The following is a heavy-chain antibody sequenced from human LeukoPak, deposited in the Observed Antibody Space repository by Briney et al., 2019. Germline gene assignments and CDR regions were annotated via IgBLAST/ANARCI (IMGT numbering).Heavy chain of an antibody. CDR3: ARGFHYYDSSGSCYFDY. J-gene: IGHJ4*02. Sequence: KPSETLSLTCAVYGGSFSGYYWSWIRQPPGKGLEWIGEINHSGSTNYNPSLKSRVTISVDTSKNQFSLKLSSVTAADTAVYYCARGFHYYDSSGSCYFDYWGQGTLVTVSS. CDR2: INHSGST. CDR1: GGSFSGYY. D-gene: IGHD3-22*01. V-gene: IGHV4-34*01.